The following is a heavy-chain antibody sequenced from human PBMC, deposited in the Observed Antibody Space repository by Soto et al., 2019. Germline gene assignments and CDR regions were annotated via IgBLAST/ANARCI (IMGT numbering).Heavy chain of an antibody. V-gene: IGHV4-59*01. CDR3: AKTRGQLAPFDS. Sequence: QVQLQESGPGLVKPSETLSLTCTVSGGSISSYYWSWIRQPPGKGLEWIGYIYYSGSTSYNPSLNSRVTISIDTSKNQVSLNLTSVTAADTAIYYCAKTRGQLAPFDSWGQGTLITVSS. D-gene: IGHD2-2*01. CDR2: IYYSGST. CDR1: GGSISSYY. J-gene: IGHJ4*01.